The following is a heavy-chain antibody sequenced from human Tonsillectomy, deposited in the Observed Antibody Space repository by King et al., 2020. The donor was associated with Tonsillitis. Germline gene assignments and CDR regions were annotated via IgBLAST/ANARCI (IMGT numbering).Heavy chain of an antibody. CDR3: ARPPGSSSISGAFDI. J-gene: IGHJ3*02. Sequence: VQLVESGGGLVQPGGSLRLSCAASGFSFSSYSMNWVRQAPGKGLEWVSDIGSSSTTIYYADSLKGRFTISRDNAKNSVYLQMNSLRAEDTAVYYCARPPGSSSISGAFDIWGQGTMVTVSS. V-gene: IGHV3-48*01. CDR2: IGSSSTTI. CDR1: GFSFSSYS. D-gene: IGHD2-2*01.